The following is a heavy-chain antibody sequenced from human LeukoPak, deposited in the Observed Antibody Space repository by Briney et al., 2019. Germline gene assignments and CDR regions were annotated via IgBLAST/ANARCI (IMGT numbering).Heavy chain of an antibody. CDR1: GFTFSNHA. V-gene: IGHV3-23*01. Sequence: GGSLRLSCAASGFTFSNHAMSWVRQTPGKGLQWISVISGSGRTTEYADSVKGRFTTSRDNSKNTLSLQMNSLRVEDTAIYYCVKNVVVKRYIDYWGQGTLVTVSS. D-gene: IGHD2-15*01. CDR2: ISGSGRTT. J-gene: IGHJ4*02. CDR3: VKNVVVKRYIDY.